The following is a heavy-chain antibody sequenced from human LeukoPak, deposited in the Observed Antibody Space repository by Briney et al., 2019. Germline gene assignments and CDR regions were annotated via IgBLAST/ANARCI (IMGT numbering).Heavy chain of an antibody. CDR2: IYYSGNT. V-gene: IGHV4-59*01. CDR3: ARVGNYHLDY. CDR1: GGSISTYY. D-gene: IGHD1-7*01. J-gene: IGHJ4*02. Sequence: SETLSLTCTVSGGSISTYYWSWIRQPPGKGLEWIGYIYYSGNTNYNPSLKSRVTISVDMSKNQFSLKLSSVTAADTAVYYCARVGNYHLDYWGQGSLVTVSS.